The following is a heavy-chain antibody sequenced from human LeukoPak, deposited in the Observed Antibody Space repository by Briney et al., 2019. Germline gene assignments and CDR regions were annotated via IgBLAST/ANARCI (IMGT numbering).Heavy chain of an antibody. V-gene: IGHV4-4*02. Sequence: SETLSLTCAVSGASVSSSNWWIWVRQPPKKGLEWIGEIHHSGSTNYNPSLKSRVTMPVDTSKNQISLRLSSVTAADTAVYYCARGLYGSDSYWGQGNLVTVSS. J-gene: IGHJ4*02. CDR3: ARGLYGSDSY. CDR2: IHHSGST. D-gene: IGHD6-19*01. CDR1: GASVSSSNW.